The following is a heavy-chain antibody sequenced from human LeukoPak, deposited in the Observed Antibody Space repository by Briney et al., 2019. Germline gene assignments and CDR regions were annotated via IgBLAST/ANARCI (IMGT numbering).Heavy chain of an antibody. D-gene: IGHD3-10*01. CDR2: ISSSSSYI. V-gene: IGHV3-21*01. CDR3: ARGGEYYYGSGSYLDAFDI. Sequence: PGGSLRLSCAASGFTFSSYSMNWVRQAPGKGLEWVSSISSSSSYIYYADSVKGRFTISRDNAKNSLYLQMNSLRAEDTAVYYCARGGEYYYGSGSYLDAFDIWGQGTMVTVSS. CDR1: GFTFSSYS. J-gene: IGHJ3*02.